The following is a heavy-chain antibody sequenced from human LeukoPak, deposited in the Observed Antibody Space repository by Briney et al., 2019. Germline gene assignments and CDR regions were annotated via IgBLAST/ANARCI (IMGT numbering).Heavy chain of an antibody. CDR3: ARALLWFGELYYFDY. Sequence: GGSLRLSCAASGFTFSSYWMHWVRQAPGKGLVWVSRINSDGSSTSYADSVKGRFTISRDNAKNTLYLQMNSLRAEDTAVYYCARALLWFGELYYFDYWGQGTLVTVSS. J-gene: IGHJ4*02. V-gene: IGHV3-74*01. D-gene: IGHD3-10*01. CDR1: GFTFSSYW. CDR2: INSDGSST.